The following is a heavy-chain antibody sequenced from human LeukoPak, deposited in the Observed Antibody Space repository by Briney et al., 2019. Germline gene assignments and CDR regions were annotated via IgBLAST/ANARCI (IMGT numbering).Heavy chain of an antibody. Sequence: GASVKVSCKASGGTFSSYAISWVRQAPGQGLEWMGGIFPIFGTANYAQKFQGRVTITADESTSTAYMELSSLRSEDTAVYYCAREGYSGYDLTSDYYYYGMDVWGQGTTVTVSS. CDR3: AREGYSGYDLTSDYYYYGMDV. V-gene: IGHV1-69*13. CDR1: GGTFSSYA. D-gene: IGHD5-12*01. CDR2: IFPIFGTA. J-gene: IGHJ6*02.